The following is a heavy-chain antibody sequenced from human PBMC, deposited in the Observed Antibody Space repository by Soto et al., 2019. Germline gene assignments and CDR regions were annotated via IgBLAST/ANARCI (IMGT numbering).Heavy chain of an antibody. CDR1: GFTFSSYG. CDR3: ARNNYDFWSGPIIEFDY. V-gene: IGHV3-33*01. CDR2: IWYDGSNK. D-gene: IGHD3-3*01. Sequence: GGSLRLSCAASGFTFSSYGMHWVRQAPGKGLEWVAVIWYDGSNKYYADSVKGRFTISRDNSKNTLYLQMNSLRAEDTAVYYCARNNYDFWSGPIIEFDYWGQGTLVTVSS. J-gene: IGHJ4*02.